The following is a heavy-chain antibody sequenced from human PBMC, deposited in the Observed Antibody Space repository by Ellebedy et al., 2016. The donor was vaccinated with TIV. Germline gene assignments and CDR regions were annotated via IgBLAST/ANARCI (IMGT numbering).Heavy chain of an antibody. CDR2: ISGSGGTT. J-gene: IGHJ4*02. V-gene: IGHV3-23*01. D-gene: IGHD2-21*02. CDR3: AKYHPVVTTVQGFFHS. Sequence: GESLKISCAASGFPFSSYAMTWVRQAPGKGLEWVSVISGSGGTTYYTNSVKGRFTISRDNSKNTVYLQMSSLRVEDTAVYYCAKYHPVVTTVQGFFHSWGQGTLVTVSS. CDR1: GFPFSSYA.